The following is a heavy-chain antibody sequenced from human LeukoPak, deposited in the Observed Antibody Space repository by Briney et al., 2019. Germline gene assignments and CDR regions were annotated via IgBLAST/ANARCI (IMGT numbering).Heavy chain of an antibody. CDR3: ARAVGDFWSGYPDAFDI. CDR1: GGSISSYY. CDR2: IYYSGST. Sequence: PSETLSLTCTVSGGSISSYYWSWIRQPPGKGLEWIGYIYYSGSTNYNPSLKGRVTISVDTSKNQFSLKLSSVTAADTAVYYCARAVGDFWSGYPDAFDIWGQGTMVTVSS. J-gene: IGHJ3*02. D-gene: IGHD3-3*01. V-gene: IGHV4-59*01.